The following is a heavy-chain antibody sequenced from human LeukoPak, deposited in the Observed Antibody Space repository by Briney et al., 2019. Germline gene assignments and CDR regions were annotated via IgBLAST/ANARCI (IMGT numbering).Heavy chain of an antibody. D-gene: IGHD2-2*01. V-gene: IGHV1-18*01. CDR1: GYTFTSYG. Sequence: ASVKVSCKASGYTFTSYGISWVRQAPGQGLEWMGWISAYNGNTNYAQKLQSRVTMTTDTSTSTAYMELRSLRSDDTAVYYCARAPPSYCSSTSCYLGPYYYYGMDVWGQGTTVTVSS. J-gene: IGHJ6*02. CDR3: ARAPPSYCSSTSCYLGPYYYYGMDV. CDR2: ISAYNGNT.